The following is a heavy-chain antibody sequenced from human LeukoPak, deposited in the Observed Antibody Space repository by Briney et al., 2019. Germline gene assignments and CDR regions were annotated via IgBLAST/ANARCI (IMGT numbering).Heavy chain of an antibody. J-gene: IGHJ4*02. Sequence: SETLSLTCAVYGGSFSGYYWSWIRQPPGKGLEWIGEINHSGSTNYNPSLKSRVTISVDTSKNKFSLKLSSVTAADTAVYYCARAYYDYVWGSYRYYLDYWGQGTLVTVSS. CDR2: INHSGST. D-gene: IGHD3-16*02. CDR1: GGSFSGYY. CDR3: ARAYYDYVWGSYRYYLDY. V-gene: IGHV4-34*01.